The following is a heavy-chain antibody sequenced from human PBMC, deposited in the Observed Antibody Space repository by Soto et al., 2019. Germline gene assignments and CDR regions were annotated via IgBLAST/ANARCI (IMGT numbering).Heavy chain of an antibody. Sequence: PSLTLSLSCAISGDSVPSNSAALNLIRQSPSRGHEWLGRTYYKSKWNNDYALSVKSRITINPDTSKNQFSLHLYSVTPEDTAVYYCTGITWFRGMDVWGQGTPVTVSS. J-gene: IGHJ6*02. D-gene: IGHD3-10*01. CDR2: TYYKSKWNN. CDR1: GDSVPSNSAA. CDR3: TGITWFRGMDV. V-gene: IGHV6-1*01.